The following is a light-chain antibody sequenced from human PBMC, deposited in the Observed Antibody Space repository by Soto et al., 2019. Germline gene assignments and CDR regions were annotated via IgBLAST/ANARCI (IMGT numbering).Light chain of an antibody. Sequence: EIVMTHSPATLSVSPGERATLSCRASQSVSSNLAWYQQKPGQAPRLLIYGASTRATGIPARLSGSGSGTEFTLTISSLQSEDFAVYYCQQYNNWGTFGQGTRLEIK. V-gene: IGKV3-15*01. CDR3: QQYNNWGT. J-gene: IGKJ5*01. CDR1: QSVSSN. CDR2: GAS.